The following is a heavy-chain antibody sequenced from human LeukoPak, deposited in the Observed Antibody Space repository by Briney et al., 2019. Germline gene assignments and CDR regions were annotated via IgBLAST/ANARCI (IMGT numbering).Heavy chain of an antibody. CDR2: ILGSGATT. CDR3: AKWGGYGDY. V-gene: IGHV3-23*01. J-gene: IGHJ4*02. D-gene: IGHD3-3*01. CDR1: GFTFSTYT. Sequence: GGSLRLSRAASGFTFSTYTISWVRQAPGKRLEWVSAILGSGATTYYADSVKGRFTISRDNSKNTAFLQMNSLRAEDTAVYYCAKWGGYGDYWGQGTLVTVSS.